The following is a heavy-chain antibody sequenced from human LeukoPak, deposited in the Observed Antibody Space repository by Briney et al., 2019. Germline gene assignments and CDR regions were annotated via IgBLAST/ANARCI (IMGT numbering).Heavy chain of an antibody. CDR3: AGVRGAFDY. CDR2: IYYSGST. CDR1: GGSISSYY. J-gene: IGHJ4*02. Sequence: PSETLSLTCTVSGGSISSYYWSWIRQPPGKGLEWIGYIYYSGSTNYNPSLKSQVTISVDTSKNQFSLKLSSVTAADTAVYYCAGVRGAFDYWGQGTLVTVSS. V-gene: IGHV4-59*01. D-gene: IGHD3-10*01.